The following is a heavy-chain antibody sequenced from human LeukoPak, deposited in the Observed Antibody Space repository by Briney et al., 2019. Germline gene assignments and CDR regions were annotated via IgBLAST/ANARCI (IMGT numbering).Heavy chain of an antibody. Sequence: SETLSLTCTVSGGSISSYYWSWTRQPPGKGLEWIGYIYYGGSTDYNPSLKSRVTISKDTSKTQFSLRLSSVTAADTAVYYCARARLDSSGRFDYWGQGTLVTVSS. J-gene: IGHJ4*02. CDR1: GGSISSYY. CDR3: ARARLDSSGRFDY. V-gene: IGHV4-59*01. D-gene: IGHD3-22*01. CDR2: IYYGGST.